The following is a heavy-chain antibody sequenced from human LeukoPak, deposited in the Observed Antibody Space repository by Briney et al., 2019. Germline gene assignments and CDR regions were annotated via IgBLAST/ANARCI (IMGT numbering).Heavy chain of an antibody. CDR1: GGSISSYY. D-gene: IGHD3-16*01. CDR3: ARGTDSVSCFDY. Sequence: PSETLSLTCTVSGGSISSYYWSWIRQPPGKGLEWIGYIYYSGSTNYNPSLKSRVTISLDTPKNQFSLRLNSLTAADTAVYYCARGTDSVSCFDYWGQGTLVTVSS. V-gene: IGHV4-59*08. CDR2: IYYSGST. J-gene: IGHJ4*02.